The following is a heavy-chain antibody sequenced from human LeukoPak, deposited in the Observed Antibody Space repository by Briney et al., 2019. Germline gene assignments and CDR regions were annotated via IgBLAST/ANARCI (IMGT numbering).Heavy chain of an antibody. V-gene: IGHV3-74*01. CDR2: INSDGSST. Sequence: PGGSLRLSCAASGFTFSSYWMHWVRQAPGKGLVWVSRINSDGSSTRYADSVKGRFTISRDNAKNTLYLQMNSLGAEDTAVYYCAKAVCSSTSCYGSMIDYWGQGTLVTVSS. CDR3: AKAVCSSTSCYGSMIDY. D-gene: IGHD2-2*01. J-gene: IGHJ4*02. CDR1: GFTFSSYW.